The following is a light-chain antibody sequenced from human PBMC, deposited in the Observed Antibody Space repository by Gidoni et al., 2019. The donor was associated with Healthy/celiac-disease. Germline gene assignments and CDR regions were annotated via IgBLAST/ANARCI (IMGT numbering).Light chain of an antibody. Sequence: EIVLTQSPGTLSLSPGERATLSCRASQSVSSSYLAWYKQKPGQAPRLLIYGASSRATGIPDRFSGSGSGTDFTLTISRLEPEDFAVYYCQQYGSSRWTFGQGIKVEIK. CDR3: QQYGSSRWT. CDR1: QSVSSSY. V-gene: IGKV3-20*01. J-gene: IGKJ1*01. CDR2: GAS.